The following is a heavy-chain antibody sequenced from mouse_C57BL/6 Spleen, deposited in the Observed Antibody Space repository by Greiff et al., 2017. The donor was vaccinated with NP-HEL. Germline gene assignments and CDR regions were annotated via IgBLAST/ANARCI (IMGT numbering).Heavy chain of an antibody. Sequence: VQLQQPGAELVKPGASVKLSCKASGYTFTSSWMHWVKQRPGQGLEWIGLIHPNSGSTNYNEKFKRKATLTVDKSSSTAYMQLSSLTSEDSAVYYCARQDGNFWYFEGWGTGATVTVAT. CDR2: IHPNSGST. J-gene: IGHJ1*03. CDR1: GYTFTSSW. V-gene: IGHV1-64*01. D-gene: IGHD2-1*01. CDR3: ARQDGNFWYFEG.